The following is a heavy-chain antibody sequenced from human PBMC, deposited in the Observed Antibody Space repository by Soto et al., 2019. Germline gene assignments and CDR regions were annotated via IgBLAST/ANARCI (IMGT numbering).Heavy chain of an antibody. V-gene: IGHV3-11*05. CDR2: ISSSSYT. D-gene: IGHD1-26*01. Sequence: QVQLVESGGGLVKPGGSLRLSCAASGFTFSDYYMSWIRQAPGKGLEWVSYISSSSYTNYADSVKGRFTISRDNAKNSLYLQMNSLRAEDTAVYYCARDDSGSLFQDYYYYGMDVWGQGTTVTVSS. CDR3: ARDDSGSLFQDYYYYGMDV. CDR1: GFTFSDYY. J-gene: IGHJ6*02.